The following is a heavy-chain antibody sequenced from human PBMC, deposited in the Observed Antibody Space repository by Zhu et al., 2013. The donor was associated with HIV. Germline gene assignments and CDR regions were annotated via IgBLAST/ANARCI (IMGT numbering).Heavy chain of an antibody. D-gene: IGHD1-1*01. Sequence: QVQLVQSGAEVKKPGSSVTVSCKASGGTFNNYGINWVRQAPGQGLEWMGGNIPMFGTTSYAQKFQGRVTITADESTNTVYMELTSLRSEDTAVYYCARSRTLEEAEYFQHWGQGTLVIVSS. J-gene: IGHJ1*01. CDR1: GGTFNNYG. CDR2: NIPMFGTT. CDR3: ARSRTLEEAEYFQH. V-gene: IGHV1-69*01.